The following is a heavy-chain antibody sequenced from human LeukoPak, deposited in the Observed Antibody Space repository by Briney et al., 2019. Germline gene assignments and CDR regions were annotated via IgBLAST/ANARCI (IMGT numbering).Heavy chain of an antibody. CDR3: ARDLELTVVVPAAIPFDY. D-gene: IGHD2-2*01. Sequence: GSAVKVSCKPSVYTFTSHGFSWVGQAPGEGLEGMGWISAYNGNTNYAQKLQGRVTMTTDTSTSTAYMELRSLRSDDPAVYYCARDLELTVVVPAAIPFDYWGQGTLVTVSS. J-gene: IGHJ4*02. V-gene: IGHV1-18*01. CDR2: ISAYNGNT. CDR1: VYTFTSHG.